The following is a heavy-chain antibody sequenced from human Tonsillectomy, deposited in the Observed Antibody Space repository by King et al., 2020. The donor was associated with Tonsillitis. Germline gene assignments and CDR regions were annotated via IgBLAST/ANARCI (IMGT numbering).Heavy chain of an antibody. CDR1: GYSFTSYW. CDR3: AIHRSEWELPDY. CDR2: IDPSDSYT. D-gene: IGHD1-26*01. Sequence: VQLVESGAEVKKPGESLRISCKGSGYSFTSYWISWVRQMPGKGLEWMGRIDPSDSYTNYSPSFQGHVTISADKSISTAYLQWSSLKASDTAMYYCAIHRSEWELPDYWGQGTLVTVSS. J-gene: IGHJ4*02. V-gene: IGHV5-10-1*03.